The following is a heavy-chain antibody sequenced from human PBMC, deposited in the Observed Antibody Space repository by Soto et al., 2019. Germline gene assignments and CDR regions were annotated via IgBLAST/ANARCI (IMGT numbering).Heavy chain of an antibody. CDR3: TRWLSGDKVDF. CDR2: IYDGGNT. D-gene: IGHD7-27*01. Sequence: QVQLQESGPGLVKPSQTLSLTCTVSGGSINNVHYYWSWIRQSPDKGPEWIGHIYDGGNTYNNPSLESRATIVVDTSKNQFSLKLTSVSAADTAVYYCTRWLSGDKVDFWGQGTLVTVSS. J-gene: IGHJ4*02. V-gene: IGHV4-30-4*01. CDR1: GGSINNVHYY.